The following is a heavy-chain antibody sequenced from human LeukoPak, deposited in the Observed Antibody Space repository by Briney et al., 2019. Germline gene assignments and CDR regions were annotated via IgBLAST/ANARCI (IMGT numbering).Heavy chain of an antibody. CDR1: GFTFSDYY. Sequence: GGSLRLSCAASGFTFSDYYMSRIRQAPGKGLEWVSYISSTSSYTNYADSVKGRFTISRDNAKNSLYLQMNSLRADDTAVYYCARDSMVREKLLDYWGQGALVTVSS. D-gene: IGHD3-10*01. CDR3: ARDSMVREKLLDY. J-gene: IGHJ4*02. V-gene: IGHV3-11*05. CDR2: ISSTSSYT.